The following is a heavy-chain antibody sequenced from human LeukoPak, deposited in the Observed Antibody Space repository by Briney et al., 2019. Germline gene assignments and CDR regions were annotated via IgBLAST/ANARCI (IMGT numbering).Heavy chain of an antibody. CDR2: ISGSGGST. Sequence: GGSLRLSCAASGFTFSSYAMSWVRQAPGKGLEWVSAISGSGGSTYYADSVKGRFTISRDNSKNTLYLQMNSLRAEDTAVYYCARGLYYDSSGYQPNYYFDYWGQGTLVTVSS. J-gene: IGHJ4*02. V-gene: IGHV3-23*01. CDR3: ARGLYYDSSGYQPNYYFDY. CDR1: GFTFSSYA. D-gene: IGHD3-22*01.